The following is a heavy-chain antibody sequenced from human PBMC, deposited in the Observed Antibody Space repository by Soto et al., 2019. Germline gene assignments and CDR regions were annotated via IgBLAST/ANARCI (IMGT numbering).Heavy chain of an antibody. Sequence: QLQLQESGPGLVKPSETLSLTCTVSGGSISSSSYYWGWIRQPPGKGLEWIGSIYYSGSTYYNPSLKSRVTISVDTSKNQFSLKLSSVTAADTAVYYCARMGYCSGGSCYDGYFQHWGQGTLVTVSS. D-gene: IGHD2-15*01. J-gene: IGHJ1*01. CDR2: IYYSGST. CDR3: ARMGYCSGGSCYDGYFQH. CDR1: GGSISSSSYY. V-gene: IGHV4-39*01.